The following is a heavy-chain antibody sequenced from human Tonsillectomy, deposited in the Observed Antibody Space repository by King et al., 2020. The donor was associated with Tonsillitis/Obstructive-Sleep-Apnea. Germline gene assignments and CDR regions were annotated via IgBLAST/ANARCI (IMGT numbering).Heavy chain of an antibody. Sequence: VQLQESGPGLVKPSQTLSLTCTVSGGSISSGGYYWSWIRQHPGKGLEWIGYIYYSGSTYYNPSPKSRVTISADTSKNQFSLKLSSVTAADTAVYYCARDTVDCSGGSCYSNWFDPWGQGTLVTVSS. CDR3: ARDTVDCSGGSCYSNWFDP. J-gene: IGHJ5*02. CDR2: IYYSGST. CDR1: GGSISSGGYY. D-gene: IGHD2-15*01. V-gene: IGHV4-31*03.